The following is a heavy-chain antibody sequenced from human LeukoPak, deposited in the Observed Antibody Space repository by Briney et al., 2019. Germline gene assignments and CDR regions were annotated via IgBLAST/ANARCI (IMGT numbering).Heavy chain of an antibody. Sequence: GASLRLSCAASGFTFSSYSMNWVSLEPGKGLEWVSSIRSSSSYIYYADSVKGRFTISRDNAENSLYLQMNSLRAEDTAVYYCAKVQGAVAGVAYFDYWGQGTLVTVSS. D-gene: IGHD6-19*01. CDR2: IRSSSSYI. CDR3: AKVQGAVAGVAYFDY. CDR1: GFTFSSYS. J-gene: IGHJ4*02. V-gene: IGHV3-21*01.